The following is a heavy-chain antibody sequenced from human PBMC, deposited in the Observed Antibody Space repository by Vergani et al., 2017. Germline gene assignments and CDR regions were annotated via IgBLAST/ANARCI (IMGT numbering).Heavy chain of an antibody. V-gene: IGHV3-53*01. CDR2: IYSGGST. CDR3: ARGVAYFYYYMEV. CDR1: GFTVSSNY. J-gene: IGHJ6*03. Sequence: EVQLVESGGGLIQPGGSLRLSCAASGFTVSSNYMSWVRQAPGKGLEWVSVIYSGGSTYYADSVKGRFTISRDNSKNTLYLQLNSLRAEDTAVYYCARGVAYFYYYMEVWGKGTTVTVSS.